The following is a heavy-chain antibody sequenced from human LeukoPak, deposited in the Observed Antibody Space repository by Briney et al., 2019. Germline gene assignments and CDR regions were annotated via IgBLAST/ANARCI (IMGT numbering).Heavy chain of an antibody. Sequence: GGSLRLSCAASGFTFSSYDMHWVRQATGKGLEWVSAIGTAGDTYYPGSVKGRFTISRENAKNSLYLQMNSLRAGDTAVYYCARGRYYSSSWTNWFDPWGQGTLVTVSS. CDR2: IGTAGDT. CDR1: GFTFSSYD. D-gene: IGHD6-13*01. V-gene: IGHV3-13*01. J-gene: IGHJ5*02. CDR3: ARGRYYSSSWTNWFDP.